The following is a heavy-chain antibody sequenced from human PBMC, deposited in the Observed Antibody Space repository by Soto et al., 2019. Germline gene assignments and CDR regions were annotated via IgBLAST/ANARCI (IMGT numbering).Heavy chain of an antibody. J-gene: IGHJ5*02. Sequence: QVQLQQWGAGLLKPSETLSLTCAVYGVSFSGYYWSWIRQPPGKGLEWMGEINHSGSTNYNPSLKSRVTISVDTSKNQFSLKLISVTAADTAVYYCARVKGHRGQLRNNWFDPWGQGTLVTVSS. CDR2: INHSGST. D-gene: IGHD2-2*01. V-gene: IGHV4-34*01. CDR1: GVSFSGYY. CDR3: ARVKGHRGQLRNNWFDP.